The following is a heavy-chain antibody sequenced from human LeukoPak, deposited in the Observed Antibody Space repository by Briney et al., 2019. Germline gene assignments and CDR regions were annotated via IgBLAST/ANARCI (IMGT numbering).Heavy chain of an antibody. CDR1: GGSFSGYY. V-gene: IGHV4-34*01. Sequence: SETLSLTCAVCGGSFSGYYWSWIRQPPGKGLEWIGEINHSGSTNYNPSLKSRVTISVDTSKNQFSLKLSSVTAADTAVYYCARGYIVIAAAGTGCVFCPYYYGTDVWGQGTTVTVSS. J-gene: IGHJ6*02. CDR2: INHSGST. D-gene: IGHD6-13*01. CDR3: ARGYIVIAAAGTGCVFCPYYYGTDV.